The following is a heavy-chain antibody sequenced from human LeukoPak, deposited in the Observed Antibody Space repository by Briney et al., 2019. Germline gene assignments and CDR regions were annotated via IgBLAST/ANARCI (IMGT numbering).Heavy chain of an antibody. CDR2: INWNGGST. D-gene: IGHD6-6*01. Sequence: RPGGSLRLSCAASGFTFRSSWIHWVRQAPGKGLEWVSGINWNGGSTGYADSVKGRFTISRDNAKNSLYLQMNSLRAEDTALYYCARVGDSSSSGDAFDIWGQGTMVTVSS. V-gene: IGHV3-20*04. CDR1: GFTFRSSW. CDR3: ARVGDSSSSGDAFDI. J-gene: IGHJ3*02.